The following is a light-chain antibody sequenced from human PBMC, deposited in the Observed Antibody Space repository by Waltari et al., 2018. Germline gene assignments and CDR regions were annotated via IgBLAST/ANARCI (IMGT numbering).Light chain of an antibody. CDR1: SGSGSTDYS. Sequence: QTVVTQEPSFSVSPGGTVTLTCGLSSGSGSTDYSPSWYHQTPGQTPRTLIYNTNTRSSGVPDRFSGSILGNKAALTITGAQADDESDYYCVLYMGSGVWVFGGGTKLTVL. CDR2: NTN. CDR3: VLYMGSGVWV. V-gene: IGLV8-61*01. J-gene: IGLJ3*02.